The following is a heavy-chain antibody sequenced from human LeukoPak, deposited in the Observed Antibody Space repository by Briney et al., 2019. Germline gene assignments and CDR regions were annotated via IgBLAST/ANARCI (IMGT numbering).Heavy chain of an antibody. Sequence: SETLSLTCTVSGGSISSGGYYWSWIRQHPGKGLEWIGYIYYSGSTYYNPSLKSRVTISVDTSKNQFSLKLSSVTAADTAVYYCARDFWSGFGYWGQGTLVTVSS. D-gene: IGHD3-3*01. J-gene: IGHJ4*02. V-gene: IGHV4-31*03. CDR2: IYYSGST. CDR3: ARDFWSGFGY. CDR1: GGSISSGGYY.